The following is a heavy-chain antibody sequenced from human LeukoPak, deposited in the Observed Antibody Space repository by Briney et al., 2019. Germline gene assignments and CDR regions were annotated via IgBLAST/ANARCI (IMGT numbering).Heavy chain of an antibody. D-gene: IGHD2-15*01. CDR1: GFTFSSYA. CDR2: ISYDGSNK. V-gene: IGHV3-30-3*01. Sequence: PGGSLRLSCAASGFTFSSYAMHWVRQAPGKGLGWVAVISYDGSNKYYADSVKGRFTISRDNSKNTLYLQMNSLRAEDTAVYYCARDLYVVVVAATPDYWGQGTLVTVSS. CDR3: ARDLYVVVVAATPDY. J-gene: IGHJ4*02.